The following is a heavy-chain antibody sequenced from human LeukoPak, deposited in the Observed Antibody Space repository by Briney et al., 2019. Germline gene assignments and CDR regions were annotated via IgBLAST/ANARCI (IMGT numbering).Heavy chain of an antibody. CDR1: GFTFISYG. D-gene: IGHD1-26*01. J-gene: IGHJ5*02. V-gene: IGHV3-33*01. CDR2: IWYDGSNK. CDR3: AGSGSVFWFDP. Sequence: YPGGSLRLSCAASGFTFISYGMHWVRQAPGKGLEWVAVIWYDGSNKYYADSVKGRFTISRDNSKNTLYLQMNSLRAEDTAVYYCAGSGSVFWFDPWGQGTLVTVSS.